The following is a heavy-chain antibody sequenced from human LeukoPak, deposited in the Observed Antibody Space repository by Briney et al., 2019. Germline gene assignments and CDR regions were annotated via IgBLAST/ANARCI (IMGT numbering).Heavy chain of an antibody. CDR3: QSGGYSYGFNY. J-gene: IGHJ4*02. Sequence: GGSLRLSCAASGFTFSSYAMSWVRQAPGKGLEWASAISGSGGSTYYADSVKGRFTISRDNSKNTLYLQMNSLRAEDTAVYYCQSGGYSYGFNYWGQGTLVTVSS. CDR2: ISGSGGST. CDR1: GFTFSSYA. D-gene: IGHD5-18*01. V-gene: IGHV3-23*01.